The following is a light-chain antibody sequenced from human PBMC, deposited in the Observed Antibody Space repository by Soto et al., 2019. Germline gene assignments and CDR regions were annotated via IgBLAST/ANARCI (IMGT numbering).Light chain of an antibody. CDR3: QQRDSWPIT. CDR1: ERIYSAY. CDR2: GAS. J-gene: IGKJ5*01. V-gene: IGKV3-11*01. Sequence: EIVLTQSPATLSSSPGERATLSCRASERIYSAYLGWYQQKPGQAPRLLIFGASNRATGIPARFSGSGSGTDFTLTINSLEPDDFAVYYCQQRDSWPITFGQGTRLEIK.